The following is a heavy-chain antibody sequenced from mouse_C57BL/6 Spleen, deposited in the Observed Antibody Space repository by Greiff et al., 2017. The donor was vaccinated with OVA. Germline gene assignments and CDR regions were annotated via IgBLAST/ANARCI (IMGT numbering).Heavy chain of an antibody. Sequence: VQLQQSGPGLVAPSQSLSITCTVSGFSLTSYAISWVRQPPGKGLEWLGVIWTGGGTNYNSALKYRLSISKDNSKSHVFLKMNSLQTDDTARYYCARNFYYGSSYWYFDVWGTGTTVTVSS. V-gene: IGHV2-9-1*01. CDR2: IWTGGGT. D-gene: IGHD1-1*01. CDR3: ARNFYYGSSYWYFDV. CDR1: GFSLTSYA. J-gene: IGHJ1*03.